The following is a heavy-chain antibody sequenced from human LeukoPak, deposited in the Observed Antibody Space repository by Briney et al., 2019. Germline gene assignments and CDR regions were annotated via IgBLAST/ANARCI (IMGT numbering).Heavy chain of an antibody. V-gene: IGHV4-59*08. Sequence: PSETLSLTCTVSGGSISSYYWSWIRQPPGKGLEWIGYIYYSGSTNYNPSLKSRVTISVDTSKNQFSLKLSSVTAADTAVYYCARLEDIVVVPAARAFDIWGQGTMVTVSS. D-gene: IGHD2-2*01. J-gene: IGHJ3*02. CDR1: GGSISSYY. CDR3: ARLEDIVVVPAARAFDI. CDR2: IYYSGST.